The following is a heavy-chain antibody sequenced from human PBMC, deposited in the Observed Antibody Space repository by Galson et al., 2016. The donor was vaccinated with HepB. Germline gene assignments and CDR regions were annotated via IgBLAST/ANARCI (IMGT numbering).Heavy chain of an antibody. V-gene: IGHV4-30-4*01. CDR3: ARAFTPVTGEPGY. D-gene: IGHD6-19*01. J-gene: IGHJ4*02. Sequence: TLSLTCSVSGGSIDSGDYYWTWVRQAPGKGLEWIGYVYYNGNTYYNPSLKSRVSMSIDTSKSQFSLKMRSVSAADTAVYFCARAFTPVTGEPGYWGQGTLVAVSS. CDR2: VYYNGNT. CDR1: GGSIDSGDYY.